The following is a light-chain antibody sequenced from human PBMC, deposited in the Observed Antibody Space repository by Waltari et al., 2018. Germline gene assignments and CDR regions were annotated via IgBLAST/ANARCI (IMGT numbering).Light chain of an antibody. J-gene: IGLJ3*02. Sequence: QLVLTQSPSASASLGASVKLTCTLSSGHSRNVIAWYQQQPEKGPRYLMKVNSDGSHSKGDKIPDRFSGSSSGAEHYLTISSLQSEDEADYYCQTGGHGTWVFGGGTKLTVL. CDR3: QTGGHGTWV. V-gene: IGLV4-69*01. CDR2: VNSDGSH. CDR1: SGHSRNV.